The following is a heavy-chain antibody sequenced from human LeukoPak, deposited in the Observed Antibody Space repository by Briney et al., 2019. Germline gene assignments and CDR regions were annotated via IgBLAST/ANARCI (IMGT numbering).Heavy chain of an antibody. CDR3: ARGDDSGYYDYFDY. CDR1: GFIFNKHA. Sequence: PGGSLRLSCVASGFIFNKHAMSWVRQAPGKGLEWVSTIYTGGNTYYAASVKGRFTISRDFSKNTVFLHMNSLRAEDTAMYYCARGDDSGYYDYFDYWGQGALVTVSS. CDR2: IYTGGNT. V-gene: IGHV3-53*01. J-gene: IGHJ4*02. D-gene: IGHD5-12*01.